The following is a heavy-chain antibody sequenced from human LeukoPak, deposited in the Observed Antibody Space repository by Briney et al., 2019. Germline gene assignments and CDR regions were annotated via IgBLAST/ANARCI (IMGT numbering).Heavy chain of an antibody. J-gene: IGHJ5*02. Sequence: GASVKVSCKASGYTFTSYDINWVRQATGQGLEWMGWMNPNSGNTGYAQKFQGRVTMTRNTSISTAYMELSSLRSEDTAVYYCARGRRYYDFWSGYHTYFDPWGQGTLVTVSS. V-gene: IGHV1-8*01. CDR2: MNPNSGNT. CDR1: GYTFTSYD. CDR3: ARGRRYYDFWSGYHTYFDP. D-gene: IGHD3-3*01.